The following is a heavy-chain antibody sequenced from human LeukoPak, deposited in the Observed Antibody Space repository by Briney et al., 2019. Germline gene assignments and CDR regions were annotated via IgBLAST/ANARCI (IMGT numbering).Heavy chain of an antibody. CDR1: GDSVSXXSAS. CDR3: ARGTGDSCKD. CDR2: XXXRSXXXX. V-gene: IGHV6-1*01. Sequence: SQTLSLTCAISGDSVSXXSASWNWIRQSPSXXXXXXGXXXXRSXXXXXXXXXXXXRIXXXPDTSKNQFSLQLNSVTPEDTAVYYCARGTGDSCKDWGLGTLVTVSS. J-gene: IGHJ4*02. D-gene: IGHD3-22*01.